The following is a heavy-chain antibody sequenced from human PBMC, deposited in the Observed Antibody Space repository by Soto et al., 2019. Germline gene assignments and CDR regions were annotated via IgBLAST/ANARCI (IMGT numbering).Heavy chain of an antibody. D-gene: IGHD6-6*01. V-gene: IGHV3-11*01. CDR1: GFTFSDYY. CDR3: AGQYSSSSVEF. CDR2: ISSGAITI. Sequence: GGSLRLSCAASGFTFSDYYMNWIRQAPGKGLEWVSYISSGAITIYYADSVKGRFTIARDNAKNSLYLQMNSLRAEDTAVYYCAGQYSSSSVEFWGQGTLVTVSS. J-gene: IGHJ4*02.